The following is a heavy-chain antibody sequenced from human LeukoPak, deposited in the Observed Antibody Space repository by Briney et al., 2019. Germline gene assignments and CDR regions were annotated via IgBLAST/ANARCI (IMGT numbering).Heavy chain of an antibody. CDR2: ISSSSSTI. J-gene: IGHJ4*02. D-gene: IGHD1-26*01. CDR3: ARVDGMGPFDY. V-gene: IGHV3-48*01. CDR1: GFTFSSYS. Sequence: PGGSLRLSCAASGFTFSSYSMNWVRQAPGKGLEWVSYISSSSSTIYYADSVKGRFTISRDNAKNSLYLQMNSLRAEDTAVYYCARVDGMGPFDYWGQGTLVTVSS.